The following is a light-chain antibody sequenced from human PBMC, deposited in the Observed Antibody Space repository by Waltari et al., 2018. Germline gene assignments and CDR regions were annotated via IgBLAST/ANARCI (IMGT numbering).Light chain of an antibody. CDR3: LQYNSYPDLT. CDR1: QSISRW. J-gene: IGKJ4*01. V-gene: IGKV1-5*03. Sequence: DIQMTQSPSTLSASVGDRVTITCRARQSISRWVAWYQQKPGKAPKLLIYRASNLESGCPSRFSGSGSGTEFTLTSNSLQPDDFASYYCLQYNSYPDLTYGGGTKVDIK. CDR2: RAS.